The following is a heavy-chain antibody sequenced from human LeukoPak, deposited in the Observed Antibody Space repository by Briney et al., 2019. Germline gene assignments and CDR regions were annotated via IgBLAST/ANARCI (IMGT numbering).Heavy chain of an antibody. V-gene: IGHV3-30-3*01. CDR1: GFTVSNNY. Sequence: PGGSLRLSCAASGFTVSNNYMSRVRQAPGKGLEWVAVVSYDGSNTYTYYANSVRGRFTISRDDSMNTLYLQMNSLRAEDTAVYYCARDPTLRLRYSNWFDPWGQGTLVTVSS. CDR2: VSYDGSNT. CDR3: ARDPTLRLRYSNWFDP. J-gene: IGHJ5*02. D-gene: IGHD3-9*01.